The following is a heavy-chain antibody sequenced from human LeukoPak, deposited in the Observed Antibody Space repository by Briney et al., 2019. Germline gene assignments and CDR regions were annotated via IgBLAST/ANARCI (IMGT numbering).Heavy chain of an antibody. CDR1: GGSISSYY. V-gene: IGHV4-4*09. CDR3: ARHTRVQVRGVITYYYYYMDV. CDR2: IYTSGST. J-gene: IGHJ6*03. D-gene: IGHD3-10*01. Sequence: SETLSLICTVSGGSISSYYWSWIRQPPGKGLEWIGYIYTSGSTNYNPSLKSRVTISVDTSKNQFSLKLSSVTAADTAVYYCARHTRVQVRGVITYYYYYMDVWGKGTTVTVSS.